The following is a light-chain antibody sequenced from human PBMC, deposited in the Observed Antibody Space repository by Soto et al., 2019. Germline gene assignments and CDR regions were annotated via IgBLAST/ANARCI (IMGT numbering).Light chain of an antibody. CDR1: SSDVGRYNH. CDR3: SSYTGSSTLVV. Sequence: QSALTQPPSVSGSPGQSVSISCTGTSSDVGRYNHVSRYQQPPGTAPKLMIYDVSNRPSGVPDRFSGSKSGNTASLTISGLQAEDEAEYYCSSYTGSSTLVVFGGGTKLTVL. J-gene: IGLJ2*01. CDR2: DVS. V-gene: IGLV2-18*02.